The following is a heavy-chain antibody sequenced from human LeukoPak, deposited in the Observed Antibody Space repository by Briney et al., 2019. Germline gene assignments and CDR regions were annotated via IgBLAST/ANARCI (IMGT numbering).Heavy chain of an antibody. J-gene: IGHJ4*02. CDR1: GGTFSSYA. CDR3: ARDGAESGGWYQGSFDY. CDR2: IIPIFGTA. Sequence: SVKVSCKASGGTFSSYAISWVRQAPGQGLEWMGGIIPIFGTANYAQKFQGRVTITTDESTSTAYMELSSLRSEDTAVYYCARDGAESGGWYQGSFDYWGQGTLVTVSS. V-gene: IGHV1-69*05. D-gene: IGHD6-19*01.